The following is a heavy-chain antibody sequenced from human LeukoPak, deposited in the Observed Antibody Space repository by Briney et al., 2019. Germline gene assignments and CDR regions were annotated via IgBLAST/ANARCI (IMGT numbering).Heavy chain of an antibody. CDR3: ARDKRWGGIAVAGASWFDP. Sequence: APVKVSCKASGYTFTGYYMHWVRQAPGQGLEWIGWINPNSGGTNYAQKFQGRVTMTRDTSISTAYMELSRLRSDDTAVHYCARDKRWGGIAVAGASWFDPWGQGTLVTVSS. CDR1: GYTFTGYY. J-gene: IGHJ5*02. D-gene: IGHD6-19*01. CDR2: INPNSGGT. V-gene: IGHV1-2*02.